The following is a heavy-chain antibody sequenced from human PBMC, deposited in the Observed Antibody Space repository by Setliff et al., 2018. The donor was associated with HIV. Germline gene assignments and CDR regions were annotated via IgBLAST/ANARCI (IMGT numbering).Heavy chain of an antibody. D-gene: IGHD6-13*01. Sequence: SETLSLTCTVSGGSISSGGYYWSWIRRHPGKGLEWIGYIYYSGSTYYNPSLKSRVTISVDTSKNQFSLKLSSVTAADTAVYYCARSGLYSSSWYYFDYWGQGTLVTVSS. J-gene: IGHJ4*02. V-gene: IGHV4-31*03. CDR3: ARSGLYSSSWYYFDY. CDR2: IYYSGST. CDR1: GGSISSGGYY.